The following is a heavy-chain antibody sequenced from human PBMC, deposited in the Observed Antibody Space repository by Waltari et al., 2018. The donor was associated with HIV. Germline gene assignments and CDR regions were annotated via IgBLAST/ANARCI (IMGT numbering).Heavy chain of an antibody. J-gene: IGHJ4*02. Sequence: QIQLVQSGPEIKKPGASVRVSCTDSGYTFSNYGITWVRQGPGQGPEWIGSSSDYESNTNDSQNLQRRSTMATDTSTSTVYMGLRSLTSDDASVYYCAGDQSPISVYESQYFDSWGQGTLVTFSS. V-gene: IGHV1-18*01. D-gene: IGHD5-12*01. CDR2: SSDYESNT. CDR3: AGDQSPISVYESQYFDS. CDR1: GYTFSNYG.